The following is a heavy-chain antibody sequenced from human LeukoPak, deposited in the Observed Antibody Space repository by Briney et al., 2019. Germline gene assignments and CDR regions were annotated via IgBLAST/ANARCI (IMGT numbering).Heavy chain of an antibody. CDR3: AREVTVSQAAFDI. CDR1: GLTVSDNY. Sequence: GGSLRLSCAASGLTVSDNYMSWVRQAPGEGLEWVSVIYSGGSTYYADSVKGRFTISRHNSENTLYLQMNSLRAEDTAVYYCAREVTVSQAAFDIWGQGTLVTVSS. D-gene: IGHD4-17*01. CDR2: IYSGGST. J-gene: IGHJ3*02. V-gene: IGHV3-53*04.